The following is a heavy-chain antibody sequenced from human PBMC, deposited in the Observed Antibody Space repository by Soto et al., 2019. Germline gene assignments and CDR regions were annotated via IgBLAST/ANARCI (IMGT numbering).Heavy chain of an antibody. CDR1: GFTFSSYA. CDR3: AQTTPSIHWFDP. Sequence: PGGSLRLSCAASGFTFSSYAMSWVRQAPGKGLEWVSAISAGGGNTYYRDSVKGRFTISRDNSKNTLYLQMNSLRAEDTAVYFCAQTTPSIHWFDPWGQGTLVTAPQ. D-gene: IGHD1-1*01. CDR2: ISAGGGNT. V-gene: IGHV3-23*01. J-gene: IGHJ5*02.